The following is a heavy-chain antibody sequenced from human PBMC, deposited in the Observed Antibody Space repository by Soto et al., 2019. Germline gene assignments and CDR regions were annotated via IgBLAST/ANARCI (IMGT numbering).Heavy chain of an antibody. CDR1: GGTFSSYA. CDR2: IIPIFGTA. J-gene: IGHJ6*02. V-gene: IGHV1-69*13. Sequence: GASVKVSCKASGGTFSSYATSWVRQAPGQGLEWMGGIIPIFGTANYAQKFQGRVTITADESTSTAYMELSSLRSEDTAVYYCVGEVYYYYGMDVWGQGTTVTVSS. CDR3: VGEVYYYYGMDV.